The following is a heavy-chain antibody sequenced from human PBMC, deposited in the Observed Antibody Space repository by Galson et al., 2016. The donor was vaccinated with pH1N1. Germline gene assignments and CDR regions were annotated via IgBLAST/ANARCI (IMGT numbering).Heavy chain of an antibody. V-gene: IGHV3-53*01. J-gene: IGHJ5*02. Sequence: SLRLSCAASGVTVSNNYMSWVRQAPGKGLEWVSCIYSGGDTYYADSVKDRFTVSRDSSKNTVYLLMNSLRAEDTAVYYCARDTGAWGQGTLVTLSS. CDR1: GVTVSNNY. CDR3: ARDTGA. CDR2: IYSGGDT. D-gene: IGHD7-27*01.